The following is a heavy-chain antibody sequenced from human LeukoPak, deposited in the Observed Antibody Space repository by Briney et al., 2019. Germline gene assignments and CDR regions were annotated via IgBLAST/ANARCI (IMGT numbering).Heavy chain of an antibody. Sequence: GTSLRLSCAASGFTFSSYGMHWVRQAPGKGLEWVAVISYDGSNKYYADSVKGRFTISRDNSKNTLYLQMNSLRAEDTAVYYCAKFSGPFDYWGQGTLVTVSS. CDR1: GFTFSSYG. CDR3: AKFSGPFDY. V-gene: IGHV3-30*18. D-gene: IGHD3-10*01. CDR2: ISYDGSNK. J-gene: IGHJ4*02.